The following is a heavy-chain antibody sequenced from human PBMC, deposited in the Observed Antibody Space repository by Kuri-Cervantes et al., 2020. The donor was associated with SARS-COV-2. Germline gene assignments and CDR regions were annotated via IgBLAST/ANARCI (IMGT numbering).Heavy chain of an antibody. J-gene: IGHJ4*02. CDR1: GFTFSSYE. V-gene: IGHV3-48*03. CDR3: AREGWYYDSSGYYYVPYYFDY. Sequence: GGSLRLSCAASGFTFSSYEMNWVRQAPGKGLEWVSYISSSGSTIYYADSVKGRFTISRDNAKNSLYPQMNSLRAEDTAVYYCAREGWYYDSSGYYYVPYYFDYWGQGTLVTVSS. CDR2: ISSSGSTI. D-gene: IGHD3-22*01.